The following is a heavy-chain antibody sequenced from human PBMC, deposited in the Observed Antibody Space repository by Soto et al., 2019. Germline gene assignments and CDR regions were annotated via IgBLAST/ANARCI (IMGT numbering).Heavy chain of an antibody. J-gene: IGHJ6*02. D-gene: IGHD4-17*01. CDR3: ARRSHDYGDYGMDV. Sequence: GESLKISCQASGYSFTTYWISWVRQMPGKGLECMGRIDPTDSYTRYSPSFQGQVTISADKSISTAYLQWSSLKASDTAMYYCARRSHDYGDYGMDVWGQGTTVTVSS. CDR1: GYSFTTYW. CDR2: IDPTDSYT. V-gene: IGHV5-10-1*04.